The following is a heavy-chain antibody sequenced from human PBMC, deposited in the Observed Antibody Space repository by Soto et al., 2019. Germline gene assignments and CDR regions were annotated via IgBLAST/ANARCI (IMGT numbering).Heavy chain of an antibody. CDR1: GITFTNYW. CDR3: ASLTTLADYVDL. Sequence: EVQVVESGGGLVQAGGSLRLSCTTSGITFTNYWMHWVRQAPGKGLVWVSHINIDGSNTNYADSVKGRFTISRDNAEDTVYLQMNSLRAEDTAVYYCASLTTLADYVDLWGRGTLVTVSS. CDR2: INIDGSNT. V-gene: IGHV3-74*01. J-gene: IGHJ2*01. D-gene: IGHD6-13*01.